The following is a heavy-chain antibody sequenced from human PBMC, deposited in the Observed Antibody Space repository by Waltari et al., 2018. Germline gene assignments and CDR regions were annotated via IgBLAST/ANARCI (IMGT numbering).Heavy chain of an antibody. Sequence: QLQLQESGSGLVKPSQTLSLTCAVSGGSISSGGYSWSWIRQPPGKGLEWIGYIYHSGSTYYNPSLKSRVTISVDRSKNQFSLKPSSVTAADTAVYYCARDRCSGGSCYSSGYYMDVWGKGTTVTVSS. CDR1: GGSISSGGYS. CDR3: ARDRCSGGSCYSSGYYMDV. V-gene: IGHV4-30-2*01. D-gene: IGHD2-15*01. CDR2: IYHSGST. J-gene: IGHJ6*03.